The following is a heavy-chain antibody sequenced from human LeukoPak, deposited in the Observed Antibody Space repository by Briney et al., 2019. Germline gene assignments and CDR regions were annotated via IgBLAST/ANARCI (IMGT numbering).Heavy chain of an antibody. CDR2: IYYSGST. Sequence: ASETLSLTCTVSGGSINSSSYYWGWIRQPPGKGLEWIGSIYYSGSTYYNPSLKSRVTISVDTSKNQFSLKLSSVTAADTAVYYCARLLDYGGNSVAFDIWGQGTMVTVSS. D-gene: IGHD4-23*01. CDR1: GGSINSSSYY. J-gene: IGHJ3*02. CDR3: ARLLDYGGNSVAFDI. V-gene: IGHV4-39*01.